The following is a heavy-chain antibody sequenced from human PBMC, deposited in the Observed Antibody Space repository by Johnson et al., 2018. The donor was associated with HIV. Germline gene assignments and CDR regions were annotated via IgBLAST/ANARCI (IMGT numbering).Heavy chain of an antibody. V-gene: IGHV3-30*04. Sequence: VQLVESGGGVVQPGTSLRLSCAASKFSFSGYAMHWVRQAPGEGLEWVAVLSYDGSKKFYADSVKGRFTISRDNSKNTLYLQMDSLRLEDTAVYYCAKDQSPLMTWWDAFDIWGQGTMVTVS. CDR1: KFSFSGYA. CDR2: LSYDGSKK. CDR3: AKDQSPLMTWWDAFDI. J-gene: IGHJ3*02. D-gene: IGHD2-8*02.